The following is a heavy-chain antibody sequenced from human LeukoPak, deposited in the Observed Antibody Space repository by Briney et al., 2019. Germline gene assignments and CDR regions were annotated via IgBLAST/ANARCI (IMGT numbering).Heavy chain of an antibody. CDR2: ISAYNGNT. Sequence: ASVKVSCKAPGYTFTSYGISWVRQAPGQGLEWMGWISAYNGNTNYAQKLQGRVTMTTDTSTSTAYMELRSLRSDDTAVYYCARVSVVVPAATAWFDPWGQGTLVTVSS. D-gene: IGHD2-2*01. CDR3: ARVSVVVPAATAWFDP. CDR1: GYTFTSYG. J-gene: IGHJ5*02. V-gene: IGHV1-18*01.